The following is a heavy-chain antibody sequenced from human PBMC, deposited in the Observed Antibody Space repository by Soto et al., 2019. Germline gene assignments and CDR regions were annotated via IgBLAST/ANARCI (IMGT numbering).Heavy chain of an antibody. CDR2: VRSKANNYAT. V-gene: IGHV3-73*01. J-gene: IGHJ5*02. D-gene: IGHD2-8*01. Sequence: GGSLRLSCAASGFTFSASAVHCVRQASGKGLEWVGRVRSKANNYATAYAASVKGRFTVSRDDSKNTAYLQMNSLKAEDTAVYYCTRLSIYCTNGVCSPLAWGQGTLVTVSS. CDR1: GFTFSASA. CDR3: TRLSIYCTNGVCSPLA.